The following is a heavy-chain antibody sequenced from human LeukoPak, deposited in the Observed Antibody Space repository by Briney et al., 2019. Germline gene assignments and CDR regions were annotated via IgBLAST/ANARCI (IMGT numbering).Heavy chain of an antibody. Sequence: PGGSLRLSCAAAAFTFSDYSMNWGRQAPVKGLEWVSYISVRSSTIYYADSVKGRFTISRDNAKNSMYLQMNSLRAEDTAVYYCARDPIKSGRYYFDYWGQGTLVTVSS. CDR3: ARDPIKSGRYYFDY. V-gene: IGHV3-48*01. J-gene: IGHJ4*02. CDR1: AFTFSDYS. D-gene: IGHD1-26*01. CDR2: ISVRSSTI.